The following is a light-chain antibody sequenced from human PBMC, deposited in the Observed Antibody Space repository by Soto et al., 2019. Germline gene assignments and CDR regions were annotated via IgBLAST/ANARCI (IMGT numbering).Light chain of an antibody. Sequence: DIQMTQSPSSLSASIGDIITITCRSSQCISTYLNWYQQKPGRAPHLLIYGASTLQNGVPSRFSGRRSSTDYTITIICRLHEYIATYYCHQSFINPPLTFGGGTKVEMK. V-gene: IGKV1-39*01. CDR3: HQSFINPPLT. CDR2: GAS. J-gene: IGKJ4*01. CDR1: QCISTY.